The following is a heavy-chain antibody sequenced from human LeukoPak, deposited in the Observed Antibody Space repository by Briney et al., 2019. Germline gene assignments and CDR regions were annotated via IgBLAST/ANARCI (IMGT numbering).Heavy chain of an antibody. CDR1: GFTFSSYE. J-gene: IGHJ3*02. CDR2: ISSSGSTI. V-gene: IGHV3-48*03. CDR3: ARGGGLRTDAFDI. D-gene: IGHD4-17*01. Sequence: GGSLRLSCAASGFTFSSYEMNWVRQAPGKGLEWVSYISSSGSTIYYADSVKGRFTISRDNAKNSLYLQMNSLRAEDTAVYYCARGGGLRTDAFDIWGQGTMVTVSS.